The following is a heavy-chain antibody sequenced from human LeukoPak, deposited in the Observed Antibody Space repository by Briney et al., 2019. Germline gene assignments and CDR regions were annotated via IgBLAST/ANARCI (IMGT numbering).Heavy chain of an antibody. CDR2: INPSGGST. D-gene: IGHD3-22*01. CDR1: GYTFTSYY. Sequence: ASVKVSCKASGYTFTSYYMHWVRQAPGQGLEWMGIINPSGGSTSYAQKFQGRVTMTRDMSTSTVYMELSGLRSEDTAVYYCARAEKYYYDSSGYYPGDYWGQGTLVTVSS. V-gene: IGHV1-46*01. CDR3: ARAEKYYYDSSGYYPGDY. J-gene: IGHJ4*02.